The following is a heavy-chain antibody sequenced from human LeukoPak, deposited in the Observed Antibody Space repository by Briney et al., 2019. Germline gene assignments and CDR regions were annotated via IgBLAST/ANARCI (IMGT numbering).Heavy chain of an antibody. Sequence: GGSLRLSCAASGFTFSSLTMHWVRQAPGKGLEYVSAISSNGGSTFYADSVKGRFSISRDNSKNTLYLQMSSLRAEDTAVYYCVNQISGWVSWGQGTLVTVPS. CDR2: ISSNGGST. D-gene: IGHD6-19*01. CDR1: GFTFSSLT. J-gene: IGHJ5*02. V-gene: IGHV3-64D*06. CDR3: VNQISGWVS.